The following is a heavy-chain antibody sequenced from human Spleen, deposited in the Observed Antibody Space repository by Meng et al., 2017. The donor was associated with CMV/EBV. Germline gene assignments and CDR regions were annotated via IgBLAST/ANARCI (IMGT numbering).Heavy chain of an antibody. CDR1: GYTFTAHY. D-gene: IGHD7-27*01. J-gene: IGHJ4*02. CDR3: ARDNNWGPDY. CDR2: IHPHRGDT. Sequence: ASVKVSCKASGYTFTAHYFHWVRQGPGQGLEWMGWIHPHRGDTNYAQQFQGRVTLTRDTSINTGYMELTRLTSDDTAVYYCARDNNWGPDYWGQGTLVTVSS. V-gene: IGHV1-2*02.